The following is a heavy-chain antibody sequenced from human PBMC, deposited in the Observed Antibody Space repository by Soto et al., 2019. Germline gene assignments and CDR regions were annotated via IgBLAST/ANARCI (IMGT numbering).Heavy chain of an antibody. J-gene: IGHJ4*02. CDR3: ARGYCSSTSCYLGYFDY. V-gene: IGHV1-2*02. Sequence: ASVKVSCKASGYTFTGYYMHWVRQAPGQGLEWMGWINPNSGGTSYAQKFQGRVTMTRDTSISTVYMELSRLRSEDTAVYYCARGYCSSTSCYLGYFDYWGQGTLVTVSS. CDR2: INPNSGGT. CDR1: GYTFTGYY. D-gene: IGHD2-2*01.